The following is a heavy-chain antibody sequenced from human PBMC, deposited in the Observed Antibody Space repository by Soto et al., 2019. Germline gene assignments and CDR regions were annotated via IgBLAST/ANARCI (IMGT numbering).Heavy chain of an antibody. CDR3: ASLVRQHLPPLGL. CDR2: ITSSSVQT. CDR1: GFNFSDSY. D-gene: IGHD6-13*01. Sequence: QVHLVESGGGLVKPGGSLRLYCAASGFNFSDSYMTWIRQVPGKGLEWVSFITSSSVQTRYADSVKGRFTISRDNAKNSLYLQMNSLRPEDTAVYYCASLVRQHLPPLGLWGQGTLVIVSS. V-gene: IGHV3-11*06. J-gene: IGHJ5*02.